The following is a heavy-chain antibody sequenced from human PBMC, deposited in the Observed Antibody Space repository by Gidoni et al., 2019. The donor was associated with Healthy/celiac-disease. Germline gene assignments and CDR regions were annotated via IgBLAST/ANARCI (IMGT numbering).Heavy chain of an antibody. CDR1: GGTFSSYA. J-gene: IGHJ6*04. V-gene: IGHV1-69*06. D-gene: IGHD6-13*01. Sequence: QVQLVQSGAEVKTPGSSVKVSCKASGGTFSSYAISGVRQAPGQGLEWMGGIIPIFGTANYAQKFQGRVTITADKSTSTDYMELSSLRSEDTAVYYCASRKQQLGYYYYGMDVWGKGTTVTVSS. CDR2: IIPIFGTA. CDR3: ASRKQQLGYYYYGMDV.